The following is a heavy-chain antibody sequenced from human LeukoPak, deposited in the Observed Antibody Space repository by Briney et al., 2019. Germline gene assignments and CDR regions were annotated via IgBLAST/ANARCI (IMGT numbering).Heavy chain of an antibody. CDR2: INSSGSAI. V-gene: IGHV3-48*03. Sequence: LPGGSLRLSCAASGFSFSSYEMTWVRQAPGKGLEWVSYINSSGSAIFYADSEKGRFTISRDNAKNSLFLQMNSLRAEDTAFYYCASKGGFDDWGQGTLVTVSS. CDR3: ASKGGFDD. J-gene: IGHJ4*02. D-gene: IGHD2-15*01. CDR1: GFSFSSYE.